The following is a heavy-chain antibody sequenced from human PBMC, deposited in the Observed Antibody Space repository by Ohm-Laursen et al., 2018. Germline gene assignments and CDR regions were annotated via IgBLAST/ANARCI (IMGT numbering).Heavy chain of an antibody. CDR2: ISHSGNT. CDR3: ARGGAFLDY. V-gene: IGHV4-34*01. J-gene: IGHJ4*02. D-gene: IGHD1-26*01. Sequence: ETLSLTCAVYGGSLSGYNWSWLRQPPGKGLEWIGEISHSGNTNYNPSLKSRVTISVDTSKNQFSLRLSSVTAADTAVYYCARGGAFLDYWGQGALVTVS. CDR1: GGSLSGYN.